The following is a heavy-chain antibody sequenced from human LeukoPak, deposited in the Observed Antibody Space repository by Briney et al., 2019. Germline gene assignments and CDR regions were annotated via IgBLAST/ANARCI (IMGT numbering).Heavy chain of an antibody. CDR2: ISYDGSNK. CDR3: AKSRDGYNLPLAH. D-gene: IGHD5-24*01. CDR1: GFTFSSYG. Sequence: GRSLRLSCAASGFTFSSYGMHWVRQAPGKGLEWVAVISYDGSNKYYADSVKGRFTISRDNSKNTLYLQMNSLRAEDTAVYYCAKSRDGYNLPLAHWGQGTLVTVSS. J-gene: IGHJ4*02. V-gene: IGHV3-30*18.